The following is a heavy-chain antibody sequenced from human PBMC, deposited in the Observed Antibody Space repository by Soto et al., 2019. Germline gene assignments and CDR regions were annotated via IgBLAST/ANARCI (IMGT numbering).Heavy chain of an antibody. CDR1: GFTFSSYW. CDR3: ARDARYYYMDV. D-gene: IGHD6-6*01. J-gene: IGHJ6*03. Sequence: EVQLVESGGGLVQPGGSLRLSCSASGFTFSSYWMHWVRQAPGKGLVWVSHINNDGSSTIYADCVRGRFTISRDNAKNTLYLEMNGLRAEDTAVYFCARDARYYYMDVWGKGTTVTVSS. CDR2: INNDGSST. V-gene: IGHV3-74*01.